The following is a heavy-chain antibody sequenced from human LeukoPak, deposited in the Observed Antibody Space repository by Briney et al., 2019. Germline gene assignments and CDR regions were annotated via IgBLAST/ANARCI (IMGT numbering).Heavy chain of an antibody. CDR2: IYYSGST. Sequence: SETLSLTCTVSGGSISSYYWSWIRQPPGKGLEWIGYIYYSGSTNYNPSLKSRVTISVDTSKNQFPLKLSSVTAADTAVYYCARVSGSYHGWFDPWGQGTLVTVSS. CDR1: GGSISSYY. CDR3: ARVSGSYHGWFDP. D-gene: IGHD1-26*01. V-gene: IGHV4-59*01. J-gene: IGHJ5*02.